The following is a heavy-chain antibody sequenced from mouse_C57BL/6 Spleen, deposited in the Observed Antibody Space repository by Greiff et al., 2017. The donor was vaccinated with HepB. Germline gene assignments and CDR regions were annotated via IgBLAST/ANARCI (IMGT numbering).Heavy chain of an antibody. CDR3: AREDYYGNAYAMDY. Sequence: QVQLQPSGAELVKPGASVKISCKASGYAFSSYWMNWVKQRPGQGLEWIGQIYPGDGDTNYNGKFTGKATLTADKSSSTAYMQLSSLTSEDSAVYFCAREDYYGNAYAMDYWGQGTSVTVSS. CDR2: IYPGDGDT. CDR1: GYAFSSYW. V-gene: IGHV1-80*01. D-gene: IGHD2-1*01. J-gene: IGHJ4*01.